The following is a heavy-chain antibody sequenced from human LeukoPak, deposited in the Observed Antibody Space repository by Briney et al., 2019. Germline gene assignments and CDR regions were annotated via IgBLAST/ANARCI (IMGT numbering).Heavy chain of an antibody. CDR3: ARALSAMVPDY. V-gene: IGHV3-33*08. J-gene: IGHJ4*02. Sequence: GGSLRLSCAASGFTFSTYAMHWVRQAPGKGLEWLAAIRYDGGNKYYGDSVRGRFTISRDNSKNTLYLQMNSLRAEDTAMYHCARALSAMVPDYWGQGTLLTVSS. CDR1: GFTFSTYA. D-gene: IGHD5-18*01. CDR2: IRYDGGNK.